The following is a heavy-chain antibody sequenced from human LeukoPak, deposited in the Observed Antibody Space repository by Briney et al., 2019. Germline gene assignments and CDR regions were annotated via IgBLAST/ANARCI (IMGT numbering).Heavy chain of an antibody. CDR3: ASGGERYSSGWYGDY. V-gene: IGHV1-2*02. CDR2: IDPNSGGT. J-gene: IGHJ4*02. D-gene: IGHD6-19*01. Sequence: ASVKVSCKASGYTFTGYYMHWVRQAPGQGLEWMGWIDPNSGGTKYAQKFQGRVTMTRDTSISTAYMELSRLTSDDTAVYYCASGGERYSSGWYGDYWGQGTLVTVSS. CDR1: GYTFTGYY.